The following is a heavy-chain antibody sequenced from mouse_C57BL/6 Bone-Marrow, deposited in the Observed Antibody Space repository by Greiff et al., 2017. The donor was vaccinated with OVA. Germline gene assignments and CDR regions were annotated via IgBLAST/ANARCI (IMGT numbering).Heavy chain of an antibody. V-gene: IGHV5-9*04. CDR2: ISGGGGNT. CDR3: ARGDYGSRRDYFDY. D-gene: IGHD1-1*01. J-gene: IGHJ2*01. Sequence: EVKLMESGGGLVKPGGSLKLSCAASGFTFSSYTMSWVRQTPEKRLEWVATISGGGGNTYYPDSVKGRFPISRDNAKNTLYLQMSSLRSEDTAVYYCARGDYGSRRDYFDYWGQGTTLTVSS. CDR1: GFTFSSYT.